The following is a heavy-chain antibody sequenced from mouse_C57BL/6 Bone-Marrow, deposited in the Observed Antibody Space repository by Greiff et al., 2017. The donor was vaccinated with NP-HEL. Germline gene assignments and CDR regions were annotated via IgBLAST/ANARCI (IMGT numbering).Heavy chain of an antibody. CDR1: GFTFTDYY. D-gene: IGHD1-1*01. V-gene: IGHV1-36*01. CDR3: ARERLFITTVVAPYYYAMDY. Sequence: VQLQQSGPVLVKPGPSVTISCKASGFTFTDYYMHWVKQSHGKSLEWIGLVYPYNGGTSYNQKFKGKATLTVDTSSSTAYMELNSLTSEDSAIYYCARERLFITTVVAPYYYAMDYWGQGTSVTVSS. CDR2: VYPYNGGT. J-gene: IGHJ4*01.